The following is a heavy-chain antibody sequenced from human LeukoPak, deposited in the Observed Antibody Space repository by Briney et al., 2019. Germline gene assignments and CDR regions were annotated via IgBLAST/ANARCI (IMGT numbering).Heavy chain of an antibody. V-gene: IGHV3-49*03. CDR2: IRSRTYGGTT. CDR3: SALWGFAFDI. Sequence: GGSLRLSCTASGFIFGDYVMSWFRQAPGKGLEWVGFIRSRTYGGTTEYAASVKDRFTVSRDDSKSIAYLQMNSLKTEDTAVYYCSALWGFAFDIWGQGTMVTVS. D-gene: IGHD7-27*01. CDR1: GFIFGDYV. J-gene: IGHJ3*02.